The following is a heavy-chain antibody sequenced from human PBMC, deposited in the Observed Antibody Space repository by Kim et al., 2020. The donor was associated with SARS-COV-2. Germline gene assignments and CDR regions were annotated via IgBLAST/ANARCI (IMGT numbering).Heavy chain of an antibody. CDR3: ATPRVFG. J-gene: IGHJ4*02. V-gene: IGHV3-11*01. Sequence: GSAGTIYYADSVKGRFTISRDNAKNSLYLQMNSLRAEDTAVYYCATPRVFGWGQGTLVTVSS. D-gene: IGHD3-16*01. CDR2: GSAGTI.